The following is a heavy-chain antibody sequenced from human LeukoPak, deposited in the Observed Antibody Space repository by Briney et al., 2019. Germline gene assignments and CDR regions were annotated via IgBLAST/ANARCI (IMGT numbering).Heavy chain of an antibody. CDR3: ARVFIVGATIDY. V-gene: IGHV3-74*01. CDR1: GFTFSSYW. CDR2: INSDGSNT. D-gene: IGHD1-26*01. Sequence: GGSLRLSCAASGFTFSSYWMYWVRQAPGKGLVWVSLINSDGSNTNYADSVKGRFTISRDNAKNTLYLQMNSLRAEDTAVYYCARVFIVGATIDYWSQGTLVTVSS. J-gene: IGHJ4*02.